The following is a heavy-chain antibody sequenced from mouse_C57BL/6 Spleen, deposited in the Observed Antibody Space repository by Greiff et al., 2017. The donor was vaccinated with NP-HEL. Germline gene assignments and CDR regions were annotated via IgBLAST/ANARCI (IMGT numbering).Heavy chain of an antibody. Sequence: QVHVKQPGTELVKPGASVKLSCKASGYTFTSYWMHWVKQRPGQGLEWIGNINPSNGGTNYNEKFKSKATLTVDKSSSTAYMQLSSLTSEDSAVYYCARSTLYGSSYVGFAYWGQGTLDTVSA. J-gene: IGHJ3*01. CDR3: ARSTLYGSSYVGFAY. D-gene: IGHD1-1*01. CDR1: GYTFTSYW. V-gene: IGHV1-53*01. CDR2: INPSNGGT.